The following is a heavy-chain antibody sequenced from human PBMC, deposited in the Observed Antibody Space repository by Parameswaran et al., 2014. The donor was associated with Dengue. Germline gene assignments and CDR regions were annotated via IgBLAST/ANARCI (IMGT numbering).Heavy chain of an antibody. J-gene: IGHJ4*02. D-gene: IGHD6-6*01. Sequence: KWIRQPPGKGLEWVSYISSSGSTIYYADSVKGRFTISRDNAKNSLYLQMNSLRAEDTAVYYCARENSVRTIPQLAGDYWGQGTLVTVSS. CDR2: ISSSGSTI. CDR3: ARENSVRTIPQLAGDY. V-gene: IGHV3-48*03.